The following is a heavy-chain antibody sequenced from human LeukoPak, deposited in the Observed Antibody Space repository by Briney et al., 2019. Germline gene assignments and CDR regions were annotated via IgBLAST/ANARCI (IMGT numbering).Heavy chain of an antibody. CDR3: ARDPRISGYSYGVDY. CDR2: INPSGGST. J-gene: IGHJ4*02. V-gene: IGHV1-46*01. CDR1: GYTFTSYY. Sequence: ASVKVSCKASGYTFTSYYIHWVRQAPGQGLEWMGIINPSGGSTSYAQKFQGRVTMTRDTSTSTVYMELSSLRSEDTAVYYCARDPRISGYSYGVDYWGQGTLVTVSS. D-gene: IGHD5-18*01.